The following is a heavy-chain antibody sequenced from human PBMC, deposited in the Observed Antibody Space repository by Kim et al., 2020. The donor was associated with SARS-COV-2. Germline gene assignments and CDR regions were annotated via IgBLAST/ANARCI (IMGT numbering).Heavy chain of an antibody. D-gene: IGHD3-22*01. V-gene: IGHV3-23*01. J-gene: IGHJ3*02. CDR2: ISGSGGST. CDR3: AIASPEDGYYDSSGYYSSIAFDI. Sequence: GGSLRLSCAASGFTFSSYAMSWVRQAPGKGLEWVSAISGSGGSTYYADSVKGRFTISRDNSKNTLYLQMNSLRAEDTAVYYCAIASPEDGYYDSSGYYSSIAFDICCQWTLVTVSS. CDR1: GFTFSSYA.